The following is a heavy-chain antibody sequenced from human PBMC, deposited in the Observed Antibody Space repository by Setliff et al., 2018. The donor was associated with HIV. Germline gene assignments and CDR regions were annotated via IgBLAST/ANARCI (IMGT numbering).Heavy chain of an antibody. CDR1: GYTLTEVS. V-gene: IGHV1-69*13. CDR3: ARIVRPSYYYYYYMDV. D-gene: IGHD3-10*02. J-gene: IGHJ6*03. Sequence: SVKVSCKISGYTLTEVSMHWVRQAPGKGLEWMGGIIPIFNTANYAQKFQGRVTITADESTSTAYMELSSLRSEGTAVYYCARIVRPSYYYYYYMDVWGKGTTVTVSS. CDR2: IIPIFNTA.